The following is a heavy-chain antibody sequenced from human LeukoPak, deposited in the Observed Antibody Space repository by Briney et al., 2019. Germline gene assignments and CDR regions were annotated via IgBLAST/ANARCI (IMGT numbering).Heavy chain of an antibody. J-gene: IGHJ4*02. D-gene: IGHD6-19*01. Sequence: PSETLSLTCGVSGGSISSSSYYWGWIRQPPGKGLEWVGTIYYSGSTYYNPSLKSQVTISVDTSKNQFSLKLSSVTAADTAVYYCARQGWSSASGYYFDYWGQGTLVTVSS. CDR1: GGSISSSSYY. V-gene: IGHV4-39*01. CDR2: IYYSGST. CDR3: ARQGWSSASGYYFDY.